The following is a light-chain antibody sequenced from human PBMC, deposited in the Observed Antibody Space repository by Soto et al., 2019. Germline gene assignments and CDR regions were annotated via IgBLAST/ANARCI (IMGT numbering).Light chain of an antibody. CDR1: QSVLYNSDNKNY. Sequence: DIVMTQSPDSLAVSVGERATINCKSSQSVLYNSDNKNYLAWYQQKAGQPPKLLIYWASTRDSGVPDRFSGSGSGADFTLTISNLQAEDVAVYYCQQYYTTLSFGGGTKVEIK. CDR2: WAS. CDR3: QQYYTTLS. J-gene: IGKJ4*01. V-gene: IGKV4-1*01.